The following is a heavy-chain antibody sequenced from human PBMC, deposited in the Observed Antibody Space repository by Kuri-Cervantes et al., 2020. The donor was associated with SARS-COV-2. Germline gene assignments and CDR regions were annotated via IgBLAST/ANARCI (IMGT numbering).Heavy chain of an antibody. CDR2: ISSSSSYI. Sequence: GESLKISCAASGFTFSSCSMNWVRQAPGKGLEWVSSISSSSSYIYYADSVKGRFTISRDNAKNSLYLQMNSLRAEDTAVYYCARDSLDWFIPLDYWGQGTLVTVSS. J-gene: IGHJ4*02. CDR1: GFTFSSCS. D-gene: IGHD3-9*01. CDR3: ARDSLDWFIPLDY. V-gene: IGHV3-21*01.